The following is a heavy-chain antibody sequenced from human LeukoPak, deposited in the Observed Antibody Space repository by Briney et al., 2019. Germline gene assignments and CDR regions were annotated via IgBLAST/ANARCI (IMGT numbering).Heavy chain of an antibody. V-gene: IGHV4-4*07. J-gene: IGHJ4*02. D-gene: IGHD3-22*01. CDR2: IYTSGST. CDR1: GGSISSYY. Sequence: SQTLSLTCTVSGGSISSYYWSWIRQPAGKGLEWIGRIYTSGSTNYNPSLKSRVTISVDTSKNQFSLKLSSVTAADTAVYYCARHTLDYYDSSGYPSPFDYWGQGTLVTVSS. CDR3: ARHTLDYYDSSGYPSPFDY.